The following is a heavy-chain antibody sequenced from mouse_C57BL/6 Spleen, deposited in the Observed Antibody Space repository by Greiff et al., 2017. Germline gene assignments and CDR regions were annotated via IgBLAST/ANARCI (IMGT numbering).Heavy chain of an antibody. CDR2: ISSGSSTI. D-gene: IGHD1-1*01. Sequence: EVKVVESGGGLVKPGGSLKLSCAASGFTFSDYGMHWVRQAPEKGLEWVAYISSGSSTIYYADTVKGRFTSSRDNAKNTLFLQMTSLRSEDTAMYYCARDLRGAMDYWGQGTSVTVSS. V-gene: IGHV5-17*01. J-gene: IGHJ4*01. CDR3: ARDLRGAMDY. CDR1: GFTFSDYG.